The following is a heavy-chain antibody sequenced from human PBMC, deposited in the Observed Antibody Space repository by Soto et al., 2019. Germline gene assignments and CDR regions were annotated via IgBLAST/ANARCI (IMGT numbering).Heavy chain of an antibody. CDR3: ARQGRDFDY. CDR2: IFYSGST. J-gene: IGHJ4*02. CDR1: GGSISNYY. Sequence: QVQLQESGPGLVKPSETLSLTCTVSGGSISNYYWSWIRQPPGKGLQLIGYIFYSGSTNYNPSLKLRVTISVNTSKNQFTLNLNSVTASDTSVYYCARQGRDFDYWGQRSLVTVSS. V-gene: IGHV4-59*08.